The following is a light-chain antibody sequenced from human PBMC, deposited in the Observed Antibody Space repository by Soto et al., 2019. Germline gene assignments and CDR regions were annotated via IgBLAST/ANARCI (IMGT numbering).Light chain of an antibody. CDR1: RSVSAY. J-gene: IGKJ5*01. CDR2: DAS. V-gene: IGKV3-11*01. CDR3: QERTTWPLIT. Sequence: EIVLTQSPATLSLSPGERATLSCSASRSVSAYLAWYQQKPGLAPRLLIYDASNRATGIPARFSGSGSGTDFTLTISSLEPEDFAVYYCQERTTWPLITFGQGTRLEIK.